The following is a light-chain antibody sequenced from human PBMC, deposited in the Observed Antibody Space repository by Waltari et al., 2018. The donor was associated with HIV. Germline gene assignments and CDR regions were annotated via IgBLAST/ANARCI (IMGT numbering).Light chain of an antibody. Sequence: NFLLTQPHSVSESPGKTVTISCTRGSGTIAGNYVQWPQRRPGSSPPAVIYERYFRASGVPARFSGSIDRSSNPASLPISGLKAEGEGDYYCQVYDSNKNWVFGGGTKLTVL. J-gene: IGLJ3*02. CDR2: ERY. V-gene: IGLV6-57*01. CDR3: QVYDSNKNWV. CDR1: SGTIAGNY.